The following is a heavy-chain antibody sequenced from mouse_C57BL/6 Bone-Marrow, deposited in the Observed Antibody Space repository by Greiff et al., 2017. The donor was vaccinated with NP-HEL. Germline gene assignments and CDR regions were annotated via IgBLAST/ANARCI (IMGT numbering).Heavy chain of an antibody. CDR3: AREANWNYWYFDV. V-gene: IGHV1-85*01. J-gene: IGHJ1*03. Sequence: VKLQESGPELVKPGASVKLSCTASGYTFTSYDINWVKQRPGQGLEWIGWIYPRDGSTKYNEKFKGKATLTVDTSSSTAYMELHSLTSEDSAVYFCAREANWNYWYFDVWGTGTTVTVSS. CDR1: GYTFTSYD. CDR2: IYPRDGST. D-gene: IGHD4-1*01.